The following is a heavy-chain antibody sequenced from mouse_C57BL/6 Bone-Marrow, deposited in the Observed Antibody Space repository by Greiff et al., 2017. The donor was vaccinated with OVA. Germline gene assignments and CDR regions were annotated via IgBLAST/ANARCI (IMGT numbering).Heavy chain of an antibody. CDR2: IYPGDGDT. V-gene: IGHV1-80*01. D-gene: IGHD2-4*01. Sequence: VQLQQSGAELVKPGASVKISCKASGYAFSSYWMNWVKQRPGKGLEWIGQIYPGDGDTNYNGKFKGKATLTPDKSSSTAYMQLSSLTSEDSAVYFCARRGLRRLFDYWGQGTTLTVSS. J-gene: IGHJ2*01. CDR1: GYAFSSYW. CDR3: ARRGLRRLFDY.